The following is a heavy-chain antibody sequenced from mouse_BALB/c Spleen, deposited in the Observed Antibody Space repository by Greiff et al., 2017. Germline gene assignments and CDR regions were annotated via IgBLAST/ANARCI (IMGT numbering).Heavy chain of an antibody. J-gene: IGHJ1*01. CDR3: ARRGGYYGWDFDV. CDR1: EYEFPSHD. D-gene: IGHD1-1*01. V-gene: IGHV5-2*01. Sequence: DVQLVESGGGLVQPGESLKLSCESTEYEFPSHDMSWVRKTPEKRLELVAAINSDGGSTYYPDTMERRFIISRDNTKKTLYLQMSSLRSEDTALYYCARRGGYYGWDFDVWGAGTTVTVSS. CDR2: INSDGGST.